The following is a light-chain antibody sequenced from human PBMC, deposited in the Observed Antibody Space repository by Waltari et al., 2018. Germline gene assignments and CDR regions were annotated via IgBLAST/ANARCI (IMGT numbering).Light chain of an antibody. Sequence: DIVMTQSPLSLPVTPGEPASISCSPLQSLLHSTVYNYLDWYLQKPGQSPQLLIYLGSNRASGVPDRFSGSGSGTDFTLKISRVEAEDVGVYYCMQALQTPRFTFGPGTKVDIK. CDR1: QSLLHSTVYNY. J-gene: IGKJ3*01. CDR3: MQALQTPRFT. CDR2: LGS. V-gene: IGKV2-28*01.